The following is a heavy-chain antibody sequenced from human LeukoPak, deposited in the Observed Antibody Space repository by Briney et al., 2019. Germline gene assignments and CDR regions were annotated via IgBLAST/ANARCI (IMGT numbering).Heavy chain of an antibody. CDR2: IYYSGST. Sequence: SETLSLTCTVSGGSISSYYWSWIRQPPGKGLEWIGYIYYSGSTNYNPSLKSRVTISVDTSKNQFSLKLSSVTAADTAVYYCARGGWFDPWGQGTLVTVSS. J-gene: IGHJ5*02. V-gene: IGHV4-59*12. CDR1: GGSISSYY. CDR3: ARGGWFDP.